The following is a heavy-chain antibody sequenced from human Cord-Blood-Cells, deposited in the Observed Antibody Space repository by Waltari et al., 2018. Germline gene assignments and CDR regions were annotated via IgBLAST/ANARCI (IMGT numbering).Heavy chain of an antibody. CDR1: GGSFSGYY. CDR2: INHRGST. V-gene: IGHV4-34*01. J-gene: IGHJ5*02. Sequence: QVQLQQWGAGLLKPSETLSLTCAVYGGSFSGYYWSWIRQPPGKGLEWIGEINHRGSTNYTPSLKSRVTISVDTSKNQFSLKLSSVTAADTAVYYCARGGEDNWFDPWGQGTLVTVSS. CDR3: ARGGEDNWFDP. D-gene: IGHD3-10*01.